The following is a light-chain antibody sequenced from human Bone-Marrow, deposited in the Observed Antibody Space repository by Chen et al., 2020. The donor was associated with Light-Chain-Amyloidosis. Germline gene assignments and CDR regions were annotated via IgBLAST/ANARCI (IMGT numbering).Light chain of an antibody. J-gene: IGLJ1*01. CDR1: SSDVGGDNH. CDR2: EVT. CDR3: SSYTITNTLV. V-gene: IGLV2-14*01. Sequence: QSALTQPASVSGSPAPSITLSCPGTSSDVGGDNHVSWYQQHPDKAPKLMIYEVTNRPSWVPDRFSGSKSDNTASLTISGLQTEDEADYFCSSYTITNTLVFGSGTRVTVL.